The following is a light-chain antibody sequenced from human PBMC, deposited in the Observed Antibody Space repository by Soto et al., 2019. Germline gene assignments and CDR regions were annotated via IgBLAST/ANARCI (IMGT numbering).Light chain of an antibody. CDR2: SNN. V-gene: IGLV1-44*01. Sequence: QAVVTQPPSASGTPGQRVTISCSGSSSHIGSNTVNWYQQLPGTAPKLLIYSNNQRPSGFPDRFSGSKSGTSASLAISGLQSEDEADYYCAAWDDSLNGCWVFGGGTKLTVL. J-gene: IGLJ3*02. CDR1: SSHIGSNT. CDR3: AAWDDSLNGCWV.